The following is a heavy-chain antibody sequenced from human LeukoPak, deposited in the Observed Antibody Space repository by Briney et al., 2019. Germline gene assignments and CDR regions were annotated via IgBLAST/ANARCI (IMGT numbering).Heavy chain of an antibody. CDR1: GYTFTSYG. CDR3: ARDEGYYDFWSGYWGYYYGMDV. V-gene: IGHV1-18*01. J-gene: IGHJ6*02. D-gene: IGHD3-3*01. CDR2: ISAYNGNT. Sequence: ASVKVSCKASGYTFTSYGISCVGQAPGPRREWMGWISAYNGNTNYAQKLQGRVTMTTDTSTSTAYMELRSLRSDDTAVYYCARDEGYYDFWSGYWGYYYGMDVWGQGTTVTVSS.